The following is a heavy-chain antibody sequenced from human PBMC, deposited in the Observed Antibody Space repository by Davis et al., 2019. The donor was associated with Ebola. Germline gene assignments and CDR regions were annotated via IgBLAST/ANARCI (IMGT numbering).Heavy chain of an antibody. Sequence: PSETLSLTCTVSSCSISSYYWSWIRQPPGKGLEWIGYIYYSGSTNYNPSLKSRVTISVDTSKNQFSLKLSSVTAADTAVYYCAGGNHVDYWGQGTRDTVSS. J-gene: IGHJ4*02. CDR2: IYYSGST. CDR1: SCSISSYY. D-gene: IGHD1-14*01. CDR3: AGGNHVDY. V-gene: IGHV4-59*01.